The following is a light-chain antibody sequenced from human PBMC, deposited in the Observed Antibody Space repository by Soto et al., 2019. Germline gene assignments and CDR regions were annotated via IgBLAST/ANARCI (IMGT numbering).Light chain of an antibody. CDR3: QQAYGFPVT. Sequence: DLPMTQSPSTVSASVGDRVTITCRASQNIISWLAWYQQQPGRAPKLLIYAASILQSGVPSRFSGSGSGTDFTLTINSLQPEDFATYYCQQAYGFPVTFGQGTRLEIK. V-gene: IGKV1-12*01. J-gene: IGKJ5*01. CDR2: AAS. CDR1: QNIISW.